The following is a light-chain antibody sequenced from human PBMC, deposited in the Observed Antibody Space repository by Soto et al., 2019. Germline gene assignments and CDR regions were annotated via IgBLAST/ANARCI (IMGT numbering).Light chain of an antibody. CDR2: LGS. CDR1: QGLLHSSGYSN. CDR3: MQALQTPPT. V-gene: IGKV2-28*01. Sequence: DVVLTQSPLSLYVTPGEPASISCRSSQGLLHSSGYSNLDWYLQKPGQSPQLLIYLGSNRASGVPDRFSGSGSGTDLTLKISRVEAEDVGVYYCMQALQTPPTFGQGARLEI. J-gene: IGKJ5*01.